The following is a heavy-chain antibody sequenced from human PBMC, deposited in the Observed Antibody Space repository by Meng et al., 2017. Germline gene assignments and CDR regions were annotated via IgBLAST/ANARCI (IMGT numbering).Heavy chain of an antibody. CDR3: TGADLVTSYCDRGPAHFDY. J-gene: IGHJ4*02. CDR1: GGTFSSYA. D-gene: IGHD3-22*01. Sequence: SVKVSCKASGGTFSSYAISWVRQAPGQGLEWMGGIIPIFGTANYAQKFQGRVTITADESTGTAYMELISLRSEDTAVYYCTGADLVTSYCDRGPAHFDYWGQRTLVTVSS. V-gene: IGHV1-69*13. CDR2: IIPIFGTA.